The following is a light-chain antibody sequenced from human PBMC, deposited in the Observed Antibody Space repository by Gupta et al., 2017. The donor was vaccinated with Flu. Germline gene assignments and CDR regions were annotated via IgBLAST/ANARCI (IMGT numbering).Light chain of an antibody. CDR1: QSISSY. J-gene: IGKJ4*01. CDR3: RQTYSSSPNT. CDR2: AAS. V-gene: IGKV1-39*01. Sequence: SSLSASVGDRVIITCRASQSISSYLHWYEQKPWKAPKLLIYAASSWQSGVPSRFSGSGYGTDFTLTISSRQPEDFASYFCRQTYSSSPNTFGGGTMVEIK.